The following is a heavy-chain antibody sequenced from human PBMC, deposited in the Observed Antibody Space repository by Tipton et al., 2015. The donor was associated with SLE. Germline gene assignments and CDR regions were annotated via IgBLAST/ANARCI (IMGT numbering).Heavy chain of an antibody. J-gene: IGHJ4*02. V-gene: IGHV4-59*01. Sequence: TLSLTCTVSGGSISRYSWSWIRQPPGKGLECIGYIYYSGSTNYNPSLKSRVTISVDTSKNQVSLKLTSVTAADTAVYYCARAKGYYDSSGYYYAPYFDYWGQGTLVTVSS. CDR3: ARAKGYYDSSGYYYAPYFDY. CDR2: IYYSGST. CDR1: GGSISRYS. D-gene: IGHD3-22*01.